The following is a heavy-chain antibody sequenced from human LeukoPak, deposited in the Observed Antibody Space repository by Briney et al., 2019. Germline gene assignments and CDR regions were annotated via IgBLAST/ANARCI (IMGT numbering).Heavy chain of an antibody. CDR3: ARDIINLGELDYYDSSGYYQLLDY. CDR2: THYSGST. CDR1: SGSISTSNSY. D-gene: IGHD3-22*01. V-gene: IGHV4-39*07. Sequence: ASETLSLTCTVSSGSISTSNSYWGWIRQPPGRGLEWIGSTHYSGSTYYNPSLKSRVTISVDTSKNQFSLKLSSVTAADTAVYYCARDIINLGELDYYDSSGYYQLLDYWGQGTLVTVSS. J-gene: IGHJ4*02.